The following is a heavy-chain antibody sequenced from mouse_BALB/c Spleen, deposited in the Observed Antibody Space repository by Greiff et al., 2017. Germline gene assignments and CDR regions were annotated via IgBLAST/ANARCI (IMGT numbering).Heavy chain of an antibody. CDR2: ISYSGST. CDR3: ARKKDITTIFDY. D-gene: IGHD1-1*01. V-gene: IGHV3-2*02. J-gene: IGHJ2*01. Sequence: VQLKESGPGLVKPSQSLSLTCTVTGYSITSDYAWNWIRQFPGNKLEWMGYISYSGSTSYNPSLKSRISITRDTSKNQFFLQLNSVTTEDTATYYCARKKDITTIFDYWGQGTTLTVSS. CDR1: GYSITSDYA.